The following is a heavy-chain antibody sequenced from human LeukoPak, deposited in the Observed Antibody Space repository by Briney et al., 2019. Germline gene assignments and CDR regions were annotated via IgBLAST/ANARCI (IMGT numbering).Heavy chain of an antibody. CDR1: GGSISSYY. CDR2: IYYSGST. Sequence: PSETLSLTCTVSGGSISSYYWSWIRQPPGKGLEWIGYIYYSGSTNYNPSLKSRVTISVDTSKNQFSLKLSSVTAADTAVYYCARRFRRSVPHYYGSGTGNGAFDIWGQGTMVTVSS. J-gene: IGHJ3*02. V-gene: IGHV4-59*08. CDR3: ARRFRRSVPHYYGSGTGNGAFDI. D-gene: IGHD3-10*01.